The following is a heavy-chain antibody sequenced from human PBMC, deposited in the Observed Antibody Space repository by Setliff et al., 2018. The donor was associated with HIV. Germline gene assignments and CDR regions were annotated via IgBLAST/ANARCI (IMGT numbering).Heavy chain of an antibody. Sequence: ASVMVSCKASGYTFIGHYIHWVRQAPGQGLEWMGWINPNSGDTKYAQKFQDRVSLTRDTSLSTAYMELSSLTSDDTAIYYCARDMFEIWERSLAKGDEFDPWGQGSLVTVSS. D-gene: IGHD3-10*02. CDR2: INPNSGDT. CDR3: ARDMFEIWERSLAKGDEFDP. J-gene: IGHJ5*02. V-gene: IGHV1-2*02. CDR1: GYTFIGHY.